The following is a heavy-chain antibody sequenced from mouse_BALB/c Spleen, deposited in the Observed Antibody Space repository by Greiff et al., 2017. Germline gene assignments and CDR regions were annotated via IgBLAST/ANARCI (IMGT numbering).Heavy chain of an antibody. V-gene: IGHV3-6*02. CDR1: GYSITSGYY. CDR2: ISYDGSN. Sequence: EVQLQQSGPGLVKPSQSLSLTCSVTGYSITSGYYWNWIRQFPGNQLEWMGYISYDGSNNYNPSLKNRISITRDTSKNQFFLKLNSVTTEDTATYYCAGLRRYYFDYWGQGTTLTVSS. D-gene: IGHD1-1*01. CDR3: AGLRRYYFDY. J-gene: IGHJ2*01.